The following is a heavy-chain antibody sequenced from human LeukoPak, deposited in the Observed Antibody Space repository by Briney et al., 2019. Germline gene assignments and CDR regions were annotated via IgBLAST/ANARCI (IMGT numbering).Heavy chain of an antibody. CDR2: IYYSGST. D-gene: IGHD3-3*01. CDR3: ARVPTIFGVDMYYFDF. CDR1: GGSISSYY. V-gene: IGHV4-59*01. Sequence: PSETLSLTCTVSGGSISSYYWSWIRQPPGKGLEWIGYIYYSGSTNYKPSLKSRFTISEDTSKNQFSLRLSSVTAADTAVYYCARVPTIFGVDMYYFDFWGQGNLVTVSS. J-gene: IGHJ4*02.